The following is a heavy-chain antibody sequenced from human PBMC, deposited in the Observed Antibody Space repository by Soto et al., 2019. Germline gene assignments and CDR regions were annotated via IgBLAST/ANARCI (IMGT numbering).Heavy chain of an antibody. CDR3: ARRATYYYDSSGYLYWYYDL. CDR2: IYYSGST. CDR1: GGSISSSSYY. Sequence: SETLSLTCTVSGGSISSSSYYWGWIRQPPGKGLEWIGSIYYSGSTYYNPSLKSRVTISVDTSKNQFSLKLSSVTAADTAVYYCARRATYYYDSSGYLYWYYDLWGRGTLVTVSS. J-gene: IGHJ2*01. V-gene: IGHV4-39*01. D-gene: IGHD3-22*01.